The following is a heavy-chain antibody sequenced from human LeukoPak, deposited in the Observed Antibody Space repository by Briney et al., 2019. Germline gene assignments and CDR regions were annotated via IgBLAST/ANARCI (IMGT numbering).Heavy chain of an antibody. V-gene: IGHV3-48*03. CDR2: IRSSGSNM. J-gene: IGHJ3*01. CDR1: GFTFRSYE. D-gene: IGHD1-26*01. CDR3: ARDGLSGDQAFDAFHL. Sequence: GGSLRLSCAASGFTFRSYEMSWVRQAPGKGLEWIAYIRSSGSNMYYADSVRGRFSISRDNAKDSLYLQMNSLRAEDTAIYYCARDGLSGDQAFDAFHLGGQVTMVPVSS.